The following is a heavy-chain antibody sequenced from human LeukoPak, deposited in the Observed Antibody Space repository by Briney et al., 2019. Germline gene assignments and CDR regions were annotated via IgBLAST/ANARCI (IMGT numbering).Heavy chain of an antibody. V-gene: IGHV1-2*02. D-gene: IGHD2-2*01. J-gene: IGHJ5*02. CDR1: GYTFTGYY. CDR2: TNPNSGGT. Sequence: ASVKVSCKASGYTFTGYYMHWVRQAPGQGLEWMGWTNPNSGGTNYAQKFQGRVTMTRDTSISTAYMELSRLRSDDTAVYYCARTSYCSSTSCYPFDPWGQGTLVTVSS. CDR3: ARTSYCSSTSCYPFDP.